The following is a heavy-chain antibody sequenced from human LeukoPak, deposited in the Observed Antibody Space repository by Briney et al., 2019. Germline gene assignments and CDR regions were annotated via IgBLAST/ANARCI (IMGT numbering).Heavy chain of an antibody. CDR1: GFTFTTYG. D-gene: IGHD5-12*01. V-gene: IGHV3-23*01. J-gene: IGHJ4*02. CDR2: ISHRGQNT. CDR3: ARGPSGYHNT. Sequence: PGGTLRLSCAASGFTFTTYGMSWVRQAPGKGLEWVSVISHRGQNTYYADSVKGRFTISRDNSKNTLYLQMNSLRAEDTAVYYCARGPSGYHNTGGQGTLVTVSS.